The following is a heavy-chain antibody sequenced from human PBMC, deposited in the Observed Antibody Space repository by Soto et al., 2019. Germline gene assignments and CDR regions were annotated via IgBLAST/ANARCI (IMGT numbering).Heavy chain of an antibody. CDR2: IYWNDDK. CDR3: AHRQGFGELHY. V-gene: IGHV2-5*01. CDR1: GFSLSTSGVG. Sequence: QITLKESGPTLVKPTQTLTLTCTFSGFSLSTSGVGVGWIRQPPGKALEWLALIYWNDDKLYSPSLKSRLTITKDTSKTQVVLTMTNMDPVDTAAYYCAHRQGFGELHYWGQGTLVTVSS. D-gene: IGHD3-10*01. J-gene: IGHJ4*02.